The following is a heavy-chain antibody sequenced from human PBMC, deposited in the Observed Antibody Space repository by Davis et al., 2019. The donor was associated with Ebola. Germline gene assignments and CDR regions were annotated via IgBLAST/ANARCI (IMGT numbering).Heavy chain of an antibody. CDR3: ARDNWNYVGFDY. D-gene: IGHD1-7*01. J-gene: IGHJ4*02. V-gene: IGHV3-30-3*01. Sequence: GESLKISCAASGFTFSHFHMHWLRQAPGKGLEWVAVMSYDGSLQSTADSVEGRLTISRDNAKNSLYLQMDSLRAEDSAVYYCARDNWNYVGFDYWGQGALVTVSS. CDR1: GFTFSHFH. CDR2: MSYDGSLQ.